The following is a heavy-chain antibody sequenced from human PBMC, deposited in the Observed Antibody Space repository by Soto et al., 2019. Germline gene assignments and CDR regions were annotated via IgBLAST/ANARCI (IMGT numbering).Heavy chain of an antibody. Sequence: EVQLVESGGGLVQPGESLTLSCAASGFTFSSYWMHWVRQAPGKGLVWVSRIKSDGSGTYYADSVKGRLTISRDNAKKTLYLQMNSLRVEDTAVYFCARGDGERYDGNGYLGRHWGQGTLVTVSS. J-gene: IGHJ4*02. V-gene: IGHV3-74*01. CDR3: ARGDGERYDGNGYLGRH. CDR2: IKSDGSGT. D-gene: IGHD3-22*01. CDR1: GFTFSSYW.